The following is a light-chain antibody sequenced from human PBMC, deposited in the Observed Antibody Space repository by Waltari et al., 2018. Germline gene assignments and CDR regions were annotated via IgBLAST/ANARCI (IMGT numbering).Light chain of an antibody. J-gene: IGKJ1*01. CDR3: QQTYTLPPWT. V-gene: IGKV1-39*01. Sequence: DIQMTQSPSSLSSSVGDRVTITCRTSQTIISYVNWYQQKPGKAPEVLIFAASSLQRGVPSRFSGSGSGTEFTLTITSLQPEDFVTYYCQQTYTLPPWTFGQGTKVEFK. CDR2: AAS. CDR1: QTIISY.